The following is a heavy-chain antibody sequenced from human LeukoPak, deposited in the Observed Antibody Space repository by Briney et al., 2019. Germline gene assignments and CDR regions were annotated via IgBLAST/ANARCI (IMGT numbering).Heavy chain of an antibody. J-gene: IGHJ4*02. V-gene: IGHV3-74*01. CDR3: AREVYSSGWSSFDY. Sequence: GGSLRLSCAASGFTFSSYRMHWVRQAPGKGLVWVSRINSDGSSTIHADSVKSRFTISRDNAKNTLYLQMNSLRAEDTAVYYCAREVYSSGWSSFDYWGQGTLVTVSS. CDR1: GFTFSSYR. CDR2: INSDGSST. D-gene: IGHD6-19*01.